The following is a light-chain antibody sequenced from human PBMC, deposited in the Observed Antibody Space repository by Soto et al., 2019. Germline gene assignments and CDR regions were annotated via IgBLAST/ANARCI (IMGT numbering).Light chain of an antibody. J-gene: IGKJ1*01. V-gene: IGKV3-15*01. CDR2: GAT. CDR1: QSVSRN. Sequence: ERVVTQSPATLAVSPGERATLSCGASQSVSRNLAWYQQKPGQAPRLLIHGATDRETGIPDRVSGSGAGTECTRIISSLQSEDVAVYACQQYNYWTRTFDPGTKVDIK. CDR3: QQYNYWTRT.